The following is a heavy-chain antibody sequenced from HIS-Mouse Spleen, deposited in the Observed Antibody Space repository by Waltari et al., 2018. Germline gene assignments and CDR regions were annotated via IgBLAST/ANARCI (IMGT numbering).Heavy chain of an antibody. V-gene: IGHV3-30-3*01. J-gene: IGHJ4*02. CDR2: ISYDGSNK. CDR1: GFTFSSYA. Sequence: VESGGGVVQPGRSLRLSCAASGFTFSSYAMHWVRQAPGKGLEWVAVISYDGSNKYYADSVKGRFTISRDNSKNTLYLQMNSLRAEDTAVYYCARGKRTIFGVVIIPGGFDYWGQGTLVTVSS. D-gene: IGHD3-3*01. CDR3: ARGKRTIFGVVIIPGGFDY.